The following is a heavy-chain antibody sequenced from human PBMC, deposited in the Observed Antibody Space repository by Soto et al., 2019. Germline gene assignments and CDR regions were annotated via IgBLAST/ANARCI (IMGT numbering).Heavy chain of an antibody. CDR3: ARDSVVVVPAARGPFIDWFDP. J-gene: IGHJ5*02. CDR1: GDSVSSNSAA. Sequence: KQSQTLSLTCAISGDSVSSNSAAWNWIRQSPSRGLEWLGRTYYRSKWYNDYAVSVKSRITINPDTSKNQFSLQLNSVTPEDTAMYYCARDSVVVVPAARGPFIDWFDPWGQGTLVTVSS. CDR2: TYYRSKWYN. V-gene: IGHV6-1*01. D-gene: IGHD2-2*01.